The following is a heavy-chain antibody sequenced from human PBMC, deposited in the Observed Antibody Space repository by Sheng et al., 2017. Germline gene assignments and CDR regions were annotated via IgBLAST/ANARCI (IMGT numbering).Heavy chain of an antibody. CDR3: VERCQTSLGDPXWYFDL. J-gene: IGHJ2*01. CDR2: VYQSGTT. Sequence: QVQLQESGPGLVEPSETLSLTCTVSGSSIASDYCWDWIRQSPGKGLEWIGSVYQSGTTYINPSLKGRATISVDTSNNKFSLRVTSVTVDDAAVYYCVERCQTSLGDPXWYFDLWGLALWSL. D-gene: IGHD3-16*01. CDR1: GSSIASDYC. V-gene: IGHV4-38-2*02.